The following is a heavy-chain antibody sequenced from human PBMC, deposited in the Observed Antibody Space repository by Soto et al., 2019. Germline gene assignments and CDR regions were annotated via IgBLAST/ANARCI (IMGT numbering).Heavy chain of an antibody. D-gene: IGHD3-22*01. CDR2: IIPIFGTA. CDR1: GGTFSSYA. J-gene: IGHJ4*02. Sequence: SVKVSCKASGGTFSSYAISWVRQAPGQGLEWMGGIIPIFGTANYAQKFQGRVTITADESTSTAYMELSRLRSEDTAVYYCARGWGYDSYTYYYAYWGQGTLVTVSS. V-gene: IGHV1-69*13. CDR3: ARGWGYDSYTYYYAY.